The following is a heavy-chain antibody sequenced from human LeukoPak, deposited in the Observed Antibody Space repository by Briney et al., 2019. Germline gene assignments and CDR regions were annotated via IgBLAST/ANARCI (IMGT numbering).Heavy chain of an antibody. D-gene: IGHD2-2*01. V-gene: IGHV3-21*01. Sequence: GVSLRLSCAASGFTFSSYTMNWVRQAPGKGLEWVSSISGSSSGIYYADSVRGRFTISRDNAKNSLYLRMNSLRAEDTAVYYCARDRGEGYCGSTSCYFSFDYWGQGTLVTVSS. CDR3: ARDRGEGYCGSTSCYFSFDY. CDR1: GFTFSSYT. J-gene: IGHJ4*02. CDR2: ISGSSSGI.